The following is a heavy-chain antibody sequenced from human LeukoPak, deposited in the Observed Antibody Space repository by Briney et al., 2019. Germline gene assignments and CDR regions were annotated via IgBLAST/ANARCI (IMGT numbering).Heavy chain of an antibody. V-gene: IGHV3-21*01. CDR2: ISSSSSYI. CDR1: GFTFSSYS. CDR3: ARDIPQYGGYYYYYGMDV. D-gene: IGHD5-12*01. Sequence: GGSLRLSCAASGFTFSSYSMNWVRQAPGKGLEWVSSISSSSSYIYYADSVKGRFTISRDNAKNSLYLQMNSLRAEDTAVYNCARDIPQYGGYYYYYGMDVWGQGTTVTVSS. J-gene: IGHJ6*02.